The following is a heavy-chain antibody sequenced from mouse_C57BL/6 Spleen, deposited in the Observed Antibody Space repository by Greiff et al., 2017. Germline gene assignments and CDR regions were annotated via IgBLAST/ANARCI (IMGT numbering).Heavy chain of an antibody. J-gene: IGHJ1*03. CDR2: ISSGGSYT. CDR3: ARPIEGWYFDV. V-gene: IGHV5-6*01. CDR1: GFTFSSYG. Sequence: DVHLVESGGDLVKPGGSLKLSCAASGFTFSSYGMSWVRQTPDKRLEWVATISSGGSYTYYPDSVKGRFTISRDNAKHTLYLQMSSLKSEDTAMYYCARPIEGWYFDVWGTGTTVTVSS.